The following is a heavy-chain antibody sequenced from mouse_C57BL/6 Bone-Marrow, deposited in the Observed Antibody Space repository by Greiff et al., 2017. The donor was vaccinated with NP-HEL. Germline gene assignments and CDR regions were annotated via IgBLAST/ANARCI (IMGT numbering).Heavy chain of an antibody. CDR2: INPGSGGT. J-gene: IGHJ4*01. Sequence: QVQLQQSGAELVRPGTSVKVSCKASGYAFTNYLIEWVKQRPGQGLEWIGVINPGSGGTNYNEKFKGKATLTADKSSSTAYMQLSSLTSEDSAVYFCARGYYGNPYAMDYWGQGTSVTVSS. CDR3: ARGYYGNPYAMDY. CDR1: GYAFTNYL. V-gene: IGHV1-54*01. D-gene: IGHD2-1*01.